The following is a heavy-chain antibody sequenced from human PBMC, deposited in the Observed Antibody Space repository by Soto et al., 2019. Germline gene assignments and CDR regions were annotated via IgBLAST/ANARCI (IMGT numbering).Heavy chain of an antibody. CDR2: INYRGTT. CDR3: ARDAPGAAPY. J-gene: IGHJ4*02. D-gene: IGHD1-26*01. Sequence: QVQLQESGPGLVKPSQTLSLTCTVSGGSISSGTYYWNWIRQLPGKGLEWTGYINYRGTTFYNPSLKSRVIISAGTSENQFSLRLSSVTAAASAMYYCARDAPGAAPYWGQGTLVTVSS. V-gene: IGHV4-31*03. CDR1: GGSISSGTYY.